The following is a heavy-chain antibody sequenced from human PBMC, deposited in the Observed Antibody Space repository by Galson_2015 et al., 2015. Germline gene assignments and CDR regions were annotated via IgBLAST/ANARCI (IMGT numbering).Heavy chain of an antibody. CDR1: GFTFSSYG. CDR3: ARVLDYGDYGPLDY. Sequence: SLRLSCAASGFTFSSYGMHWVRQAPGKGLEWVAVISYDGNNKYYADSVKGRFTISRDNSKNTLYLQMNSLRAEDTAVYYCARVLDYGDYGPLDYWGQGTLVTVSS. V-gene: IGHV3-30*03. D-gene: IGHD4-17*01. J-gene: IGHJ4*02. CDR2: ISYDGNNK.